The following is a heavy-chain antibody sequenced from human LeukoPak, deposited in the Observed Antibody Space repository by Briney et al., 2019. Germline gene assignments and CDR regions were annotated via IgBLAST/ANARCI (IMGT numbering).Heavy chain of an antibody. CDR3: TYQWRDDAFDI. V-gene: IGHV1-18*01. CDR2: ISANNGKT. CDR1: GYTFTSYG. Sequence: ASVKVSCKASGYTFTSYGISWVRQAPGQGLEWMGWISANNGKTNYAQKLQGRVTMTTDTSTNTAYMELGSLRSDDTAVYYCTYQWRDDAFDIWGQGTMVTVSS. J-gene: IGHJ3*02. D-gene: IGHD6-19*01.